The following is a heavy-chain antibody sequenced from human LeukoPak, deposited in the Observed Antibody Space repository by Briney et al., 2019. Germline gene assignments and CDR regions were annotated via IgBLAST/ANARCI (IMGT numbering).Heavy chain of an antibody. D-gene: IGHD6-13*01. CDR3: AKTPGNELVPGDYFDY. CDR2: ISWNSSSI. Sequence: GRSLRLSCAASGFTFDDYAMHWVRQAPGKGLEWVSGISWNSSSIGYADSVKGRFTISRDNAKNSLYLQMNSLRAEDMALYYCAKTPGNELVPGDYFDYWGQGTLVTVSS. J-gene: IGHJ4*02. CDR1: GFTFDDYA. V-gene: IGHV3-9*03.